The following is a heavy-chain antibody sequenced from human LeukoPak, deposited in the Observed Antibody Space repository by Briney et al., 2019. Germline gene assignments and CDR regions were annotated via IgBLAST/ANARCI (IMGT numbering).Heavy chain of an antibody. CDR2: ISGSGGST. Sequence: GGSLRLSCAGSGFTFSSYAMTWVRQAAGKGLEWVSAISGSGGSTYYADSVKGRFTISRDNSKNALYLQMNSLRAEDTAVYYCAKDRDCSSTSWYFDFWGLGTLVTVSS. J-gene: IGHJ4*02. CDR1: GFTFSSYA. D-gene: IGHD2-2*01. CDR3: AKDRDCSSTSWYFDF. V-gene: IGHV3-23*01.